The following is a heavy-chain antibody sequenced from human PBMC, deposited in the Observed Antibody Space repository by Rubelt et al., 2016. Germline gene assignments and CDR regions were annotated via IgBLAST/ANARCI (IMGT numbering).Heavy chain of an antibody. Sequence: QVQLQESGPGPVKPSETLSLTCTVSGGSISSYYWSWIRQPPGKGLEWIGEINHSGSTNYNPSLKSRVTISVDTSKNQFSLKLSSVTAADTAVYYCARGGYSSGYYRSASFDYWGQGTLVTVSS. D-gene: IGHD3-22*01. CDR1: GGSISSYY. CDR3: ARGGYSSGYYRSASFDY. V-gene: IGHV4-34*01. CDR2: INHSGST. J-gene: IGHJ4*02.